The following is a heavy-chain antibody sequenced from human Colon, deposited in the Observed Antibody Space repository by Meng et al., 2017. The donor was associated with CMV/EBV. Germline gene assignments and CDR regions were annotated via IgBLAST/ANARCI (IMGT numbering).Heavy chain of an antibody. V-gene: IGHV3-74*01. Sequence: GGSLRLSCAASGFTFSMYWMHWVRQVPGKGLVWVSRISSDGTTNYADSVKGRFTISRDNAKNTLCLQMNSLRAEDTAIYYCAKDMWGLGDYWGQGTLVTVSS. D-gene: IGHD7-27*01. CDR2: ISSDGTT. CDR3: AKDMWGLGDY. J-gene: IGHJ4*02. CDR1: GFTFSMYW.